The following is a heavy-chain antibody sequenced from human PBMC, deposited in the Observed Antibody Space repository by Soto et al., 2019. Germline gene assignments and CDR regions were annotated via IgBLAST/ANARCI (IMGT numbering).Heavy chain of an antibody. J-gene: IGHJ4*02. CDR3: ARGGSSRDGVDS. V-gene: IGHV1-18*01. D-gene: IGHD6-13*01. CDR1: GYTFTSYG. CDR2: ISGFKGNT. Sequence: VQLVQSGAEVKEPGASVKVSCKASGYTFTSYGISWVRQGPGQGLEWMGWISGFKGNTNYEQKLQGRVTMNTDTSTRTAYMEMRSLRCDDTAVYYCARGGSSRDGVDSWGQGTLVTVSS.